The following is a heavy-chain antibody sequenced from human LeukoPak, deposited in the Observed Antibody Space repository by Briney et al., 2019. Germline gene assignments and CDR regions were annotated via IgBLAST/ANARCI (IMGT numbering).Heavy chain of an antibody. J-gene: IGHJ2*01. D-gene: IGHD6-13*01. CDR2: IYYSGST. CDR1: GAPISSNNWW. V-gene: IGHV4-61*01. Sequence: SETLSLTCAVSGAPISSNNWWWSWVRQPPGKGLEWIGYIYYSGSTNYNPSLKSRVTISVDTSKNQFSLKLSSVTAADTAVYYCATFIAAAGAPRYFDLWGRGTLVTVSS. CDR3: ATFIAAAGAPRYFDL.